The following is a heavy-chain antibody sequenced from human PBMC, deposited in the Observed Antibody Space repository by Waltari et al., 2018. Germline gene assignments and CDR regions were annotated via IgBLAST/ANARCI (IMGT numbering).Heavy chain of an antibody. Sequence: QVQLQESGPGLVKPSQTLSLTCTVYGGSISSGGYYWSWIRQHPGKGLEWIGYIYYSGSTYYNPSLKSRVTISVDTSKNQFSLKLSSVTAADTAVYYCARENDFWSGYLDAFDIWGQGTMVPVSS. J-gene: IGHJ3*02. CDR2: IYYSGST. V-gene: IGHV4-31*03. CDR1: GGSISSGGYY. CDR3: ARENDFWSGYLDAFDI. D-gene: IGHD3-3*01.